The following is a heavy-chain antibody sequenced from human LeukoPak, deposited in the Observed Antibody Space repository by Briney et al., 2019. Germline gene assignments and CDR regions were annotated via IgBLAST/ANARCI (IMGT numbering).Heavy chain of an antibody. CDR3: ARDDYDSSGYYRAQSYYYYMDV. Sequence: ASVKVSCKASGYTFTGNYMHWVRQAPGQGLEWMGWINPNSGGTNYAQKFQGRVTMTRDTSISTAYMELSRLRSDDTAVYYCARDDYDSSGYYRAQSYYYYMDVWGKGTTVTVSS. V-gene: IGHV1-2*02. CDR1: GYTFTGNY. CDR2: INPNSGGT. J-gene: IGHJ6*03. D-gene: IGHD3-22*01.